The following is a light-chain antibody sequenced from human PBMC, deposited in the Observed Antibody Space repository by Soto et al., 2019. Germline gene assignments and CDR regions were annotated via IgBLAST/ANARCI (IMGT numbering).Light chain of an antibody. CDR3: QSYDSSLSVYVV. Sequence: QSVLTQPPSVSGAPGQRVTISCTGSSSNIGAGYDVHWYQQLPGTAPKLLIYGNSNRPSGVPDRFSGSKSGTSASLAITGRQAEDEDDYYCQSYDSSLSVYVVFGGGTKLTVL. J-gene: IGLJ2*01. CDR1: SSNIGAGYD. V-gene: IGLV1-40*01. CDR2: GNS.